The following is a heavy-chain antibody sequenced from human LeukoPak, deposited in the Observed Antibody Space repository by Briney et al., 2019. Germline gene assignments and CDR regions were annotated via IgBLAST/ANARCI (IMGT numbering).Heavy chain of an antibody. CDR1: GFTFSSCW. J-gene: IGHJ4*02. D-gene: IGHD1-1*01. Sequence: GGSLILSCAASGFTFSSCWMSWVRQAPGKGLEWVANIKQDESEKYYVDSVKGRFTISRDNAKNSLYLQMNSLRAEDTAVYYCARDGYNWNGFDYWGQGTLVTVSS. V-gene: IGHV3-7*01. CDR3: ARDGYNWNGFDY. CDR2: IKQDESEK.